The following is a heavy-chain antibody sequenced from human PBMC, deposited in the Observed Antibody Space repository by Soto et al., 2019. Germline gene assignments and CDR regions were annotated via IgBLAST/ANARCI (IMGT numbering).Heavy chain of an antibody. CDR3: AKDHSSSWYYCDY. D-gene: IGHD6-13*01. V-gene: IGHV3-30*18. CDR2: ISYDGSNK. Sequence: QVQLVESGGGVVQPGRSLRLSCAASGFTFSSYGMHWVRQAPGKGLEWVAVISYDGSNKYYADSVKGRFTISRDNSKNTLYLQMNSLISEDTAVYSCAKDHSSSWYYCDYWGQGTLVAFSS. J-gene: IGHJ4*02. CDR1: GFTFSSYG.